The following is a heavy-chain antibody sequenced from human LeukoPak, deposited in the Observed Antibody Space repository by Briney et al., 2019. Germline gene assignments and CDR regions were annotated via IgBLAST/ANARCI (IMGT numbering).Heavy chain of an antibody. Sequence: PGGSLRLSCVVSGFTFSNYWMTWVRQAPGKGLEWVANIKQDGSQTNYVDPVRGRFTISRDNAKNSLYLQMNSLRADDTAVYYCGRTTYLDYWGQGTLVTVSS. J-gene: IGHJ4*02. CDR1: GFTFSNYW. CDR2: IKQDGSQT. D-gene: IGHD1-1*01. V-gene: IGHV3-7*01. CDR3: GRTTYLDY.